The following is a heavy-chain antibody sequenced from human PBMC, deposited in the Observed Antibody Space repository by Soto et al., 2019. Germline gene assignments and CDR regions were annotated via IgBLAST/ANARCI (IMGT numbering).Heavy chain of an antibody. J-gene: IGHJ4*02. CDR1: GFIFDDYA. CDR2: ISWNSGSI. Sequence: PGGSLRLSCAASGFIFDDYAMHWVRQAPGKGLEWVSGISWNSGSIGYADSVKGRFTISRDNAKNSLYLQMNSLRAEDTALYYCAKGRAIFGVVTTGQGFDYWGQGTLVTVSS. V-gene: IGHV3-9*01. CDR3: AKGRAIFGVVTTGQGFDY. D-gene: IGHD3-3*01.